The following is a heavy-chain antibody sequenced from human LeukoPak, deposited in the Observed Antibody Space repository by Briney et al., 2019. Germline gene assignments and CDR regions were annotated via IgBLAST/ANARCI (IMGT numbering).Heavy chain of an antibody. CDR1: GYTFTGYY. D-gene: IGHD2-15*01. J-gene: IGHJ4*02. Sequence: ASVKVSCKASGYTFTGYYMHWVRQAPGQGLEWMGWINPNSGGTNYAQKFQGRVTMTRDTSISTAYMELSRLRSDDTAVYYCASAVYCSGGSCYDYWGQGTLVTVSS. CDR3: ASAVYCSGGSCYDY. V-gene: IGHV1-2*02. CDR2: INPNSGGT.